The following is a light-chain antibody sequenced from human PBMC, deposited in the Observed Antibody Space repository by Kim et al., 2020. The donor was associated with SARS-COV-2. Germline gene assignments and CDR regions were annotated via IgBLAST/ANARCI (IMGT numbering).Light chain of an antibody. Sequence: EIVLTQSPGTLSLSPGERATLSCRTSQSVRSNFLAWYQQKPGQAPRLLIHGASSRATGIPDRFSASGSGTDFTLTISRLEPEDFAVYYCHKYSSSLITLVQGRR. CDR1: QSVRSNF. CDR3: HKYSSSLIT. J-gene: IGKJ5*01. V-gene: IGKV3-20*01. CDR2: GAS.